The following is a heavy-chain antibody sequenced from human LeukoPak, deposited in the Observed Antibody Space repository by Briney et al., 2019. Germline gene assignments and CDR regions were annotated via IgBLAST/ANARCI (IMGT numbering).Heavy chain of an antibody. CDR3: ITVLLWFGELFY. CDR1: GFTFSNAW. J-gene: IGHJ4*02. V-gene: IGHV3-15*01. D-gene: IGHD3-10*01. CDR2: IKSKTDGGTT. Sequence: GGSLRLSCAASGFTFSNAWMSWVRQAPGKGLEWVGRIKSKTDGGTTDYAAPVKGRFTISRDDSKNTLYLQMNSLKTEDTAVYYCITVLLWFGELFYWGQGTLVTVSS.